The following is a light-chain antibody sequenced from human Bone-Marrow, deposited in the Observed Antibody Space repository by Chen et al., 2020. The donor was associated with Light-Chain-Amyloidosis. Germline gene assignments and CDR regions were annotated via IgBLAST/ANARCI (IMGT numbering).Light chain of an antibody. V-gene: IGKV3-11*01. CDR2: DAS. J-gene: IGKJ4*01. Sequence: EIVLTRSPATLSLSPGDRATLSCRASQSVRSYLAWYQQKPGQAPRLLIYDASNRATGTPARFSGSGSGTDFTLTISSLEPEDFAVYYGHQRSAWPLTFGGGTKVEIK. CDR1: QSVRSY. CDR3: HQRSAWPLT.